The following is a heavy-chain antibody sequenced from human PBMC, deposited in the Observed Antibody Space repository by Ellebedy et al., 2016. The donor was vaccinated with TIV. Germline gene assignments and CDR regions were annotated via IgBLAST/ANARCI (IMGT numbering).Heavy chain of an antibody. CDR3: ARQKPGYSSNSWDY. V-gene: IGHV3-48*02. CDR1: GFTFSSYS. CDR2: IISSSSTI. J-gene: IGHJ4*02. D-gene: IGHD6-19*01. Sequence: GESLKISCAASGFTFSSYSMNWVRQAPGKGLEWVSYIISSSSTIYYADSVKGRFTISRDNAKNSLYLQMNSLRDEDTAVYYCARQKPGYSSNSWDYWGQGTLVTVSS.